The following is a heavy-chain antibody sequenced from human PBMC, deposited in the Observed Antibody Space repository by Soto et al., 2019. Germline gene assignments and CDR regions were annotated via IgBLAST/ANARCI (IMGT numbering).Heavy chain of an antibody. Sequence: QVQLVQSGAEVKKPGASVMVSCKGSGYSFITYGMSWVRQAPGQGLEWVGWISTYNGNTKYVESVQGRVTMTTDTTTSTAYMELRSLRSDDTAVYYCARGPTDYYDKSGDYCLDYWGQGTLVTVSP. CDR1: GYSFITYG. CDR3: ARGPTDYYDKSGDYCLDY. D-gene: IGHD3-22*01. V-gene: IGHV1-18*01. CDR2: ISTYNGNT. J-gene: IGHJ4*02.